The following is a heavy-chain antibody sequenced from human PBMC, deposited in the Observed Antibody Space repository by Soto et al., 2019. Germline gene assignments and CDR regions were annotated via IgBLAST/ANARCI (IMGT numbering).Heavy chain of an antibody. J-gene: IGHJ2*01. V-gene: IGHV3-30-3*01. CDR3: ARVGVTAIINWYFDL. CDR1: GFTFSSYA. CDR2: ISYDGSNK. Sequence: ESGGGVVQPGRSLRLSCAASGFTFSSYAMHWVRQAPGKGLEWVAVISYDGSNKYYADSVKGRFTISRDNSKNTLYLQMNSLRAEDTAVYYCARVGVTAIINWYFDLWGRGTLVTVSS. D-gene: IGHD2-21*02.